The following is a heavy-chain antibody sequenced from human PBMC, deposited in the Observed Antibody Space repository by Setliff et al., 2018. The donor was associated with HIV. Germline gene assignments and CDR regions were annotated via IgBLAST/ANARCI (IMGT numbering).Heavy chain of an antibody. J-gene: IGHJ4*02. D-gene: IGHD6-25*01. CDR1: GFTFDDYG. CDR2: INWNGGSG. V-gene: IGHV3-20*04. Sequence: PGGSLRLSCAASGFTFDDYGLSWVRQAPGKGLEWVSGINWNGGSGGYADSVKGRFTLSRDNSKNTVYLQVGSLRPDDTAMYYCARSRPYNSALDYWGQGTLVTVSS. CDR3: ARSRPYNSALDY.